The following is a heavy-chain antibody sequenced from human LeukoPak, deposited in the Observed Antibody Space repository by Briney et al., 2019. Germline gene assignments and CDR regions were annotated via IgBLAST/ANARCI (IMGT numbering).Heavy chain of an antibody. CDR2: INAGNGNT. Sequence: ASVKVSCKASGYTFTSYAMHWVRQAPGQRLEWMGWINAGNGNTKYSQKFQGRVTISRDTSAITAYMALSSLRSEDTAVYYCARGTMVLPTRYWGQGTLVTVSS. CDR3: ARGTMVLPTRY. CDR1: GYTFTSYA. V-gene: IGHV1-3*01. D-gene: IGHD4/OR15-4a*01. J-gene: IGHJ4*02.